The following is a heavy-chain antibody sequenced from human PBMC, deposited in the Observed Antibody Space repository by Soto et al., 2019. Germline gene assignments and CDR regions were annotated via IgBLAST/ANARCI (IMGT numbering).Heavy chain of an antibody. D-gene: IGHD6-13*01. V-gene: IGHV4-38-2*01. CDR3: ARVDNIVAVKWFDP. Sequence: SETLSLTCAFSVYSISIGYYEGWIRQPPVKGLEWIGSVHYSGSTYYNPSLNSRVTISIDTSKNQISLKLTSVTAADTAVYYCARVDNIVAVKWFDPWGKGNLVSVSS. CDR1: VYSISIGYY. CDR2: VHYSGST. J-gene: IGHJ5*02.